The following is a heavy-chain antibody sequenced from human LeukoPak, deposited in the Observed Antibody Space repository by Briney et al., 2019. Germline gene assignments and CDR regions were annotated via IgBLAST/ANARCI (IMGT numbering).Heavy chain of an antibody. V-gene: IGHV4-4*02. D-gene: IGHD1-26*01. CDR1: GGFISSSNG. J-gene: IGHJ6*03. Sequence: PSEPLTLTCAVSGGFISSSNGWGRVRQGPGKGLEWIRYIYHSGSTNYNPSLKSRTTISVDTSKNQFSLKLSPVTAADTAVDYWARQSGSYGVYYYYMDVWGKGTTVTISS. CDR3: ARQSGSYGVYYYYMDV. CDR2: IYHSGST.